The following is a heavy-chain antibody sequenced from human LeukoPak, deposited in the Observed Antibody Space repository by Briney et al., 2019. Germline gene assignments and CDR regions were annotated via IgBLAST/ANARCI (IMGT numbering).Heavy chain of an antibody. CDR2: MSGDATST. Sequence: GGSLRLSCAASGXTFSSFAVNWVRQAPGKGREWVSTMSGDATSTYYADSVKGRFTISRDNSKNTLYLQMNSLRAEDTAVYYCAKRTSGSSWYSSDYWGQGTLVTVSS. CDR3: AKRTSGSSWYSSDY. V-gene: IGHV3-23*01. D-gene: IGHD6-13*01. J-gene: IGHJ4*02. CDR1: GXTFSSFA.